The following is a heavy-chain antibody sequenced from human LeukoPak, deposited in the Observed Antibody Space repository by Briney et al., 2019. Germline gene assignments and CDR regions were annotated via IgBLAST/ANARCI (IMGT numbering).Heavy chain of an antibody. D-gene: IGHD3-22*01. V-gene: IGHV3-23*01. Sequence: GGSVSLSCAASGFIFHRFAMTWVRQAPGKGLEWVSSITGSGSRSYYADSVKGRITISRDNAKNSLYLQMNSLRAEDTAVYYCAREQYYYDSSGYFDYWGQGTLVTVSS. J-gene: IGHJ4*02. CDR1: GFIFHRFA. CDR3: AREQYYYDSSGYFDY. CDR2: ITGSGSRS.